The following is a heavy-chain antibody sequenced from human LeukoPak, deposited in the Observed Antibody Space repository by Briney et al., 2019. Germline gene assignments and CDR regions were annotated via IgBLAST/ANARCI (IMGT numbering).Heavy chain of an antibody. CDR3: ALIRGTKYFQY. V-gene: IGHV3-23*01. J-gene: IGHJ1*01. Sequence: GGSLRLSCAASGFTFSTYAMSWVRQAPGKGLEWVSAISGSGVTTYYADSVKGRFTISRDNSKNTVYLQMNSLRAEDTAVYYSALIRGTKYFQYWGQGTLVTVSS. CDR2: ISGSGVTT. CDR1: GFTFSTYA.